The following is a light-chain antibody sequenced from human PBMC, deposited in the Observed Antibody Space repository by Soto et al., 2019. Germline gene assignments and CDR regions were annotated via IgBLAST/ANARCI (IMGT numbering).Light chain of an antibody. CDR1: SGDVGGYNL. Sequence: QSALTQPASVSGSPGQSITIPCTGTSGDVGGYNLVSWYQQHPGKAPKLMIYEVTERPSGVSNRFSGSKSCNTASLTISGLQPDDEADYYCCSYAGNSEVFGTGTKLTVL. V-gene: IGLV2-23*02. J-gene: IGLJ1*01. CDR2: EVT. CDR3: CSYAGNSEV.